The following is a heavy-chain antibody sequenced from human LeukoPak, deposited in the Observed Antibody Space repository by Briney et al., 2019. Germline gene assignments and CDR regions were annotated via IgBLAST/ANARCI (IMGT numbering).Heavy chain of an antibody. Sequence: SETLSLTCTVSGGSISSYYWSWLRQPPGKGLEWIGYIYYSGSTNYNPSLKSRVTISVDTSKNQFSLKLSSVTAADTAVYYCARYRGYSPDYWGQGTLVTVSS. J-gene: IGHJ4*02. CDR2: IYYSGST. V-gene: IGHV4-59*08. D-gene: IGHD2-15*01. CDR1: GGSISSYY. CDR3: ARYRGYSPDY.